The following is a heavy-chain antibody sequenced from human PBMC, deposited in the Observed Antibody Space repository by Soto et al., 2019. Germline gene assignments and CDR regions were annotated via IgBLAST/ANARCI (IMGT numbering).Heavy chain of an antibody. Sequence: QVQLVQSGAVVKKPGASVKVSCKASGYTFTSYYMHWVRQAPGQGLEWMGIINPSGGSTSYAQKFQGRVTMTRDASTSTVYMELSSLRSEDTVVYYCARDLGDDDFDYWGQGTLVTVSS. CDR1: GYTFTSYY. CDR3: ARDLGDDDFDY. J-gene: IGHJ4*02. D-gene: IGHD2-21*02. V-gene: IGHV1-46*03. CDR2: INPSGGST.